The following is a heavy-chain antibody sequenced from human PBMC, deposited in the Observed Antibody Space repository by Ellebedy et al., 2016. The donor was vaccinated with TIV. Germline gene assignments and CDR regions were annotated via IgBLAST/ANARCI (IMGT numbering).Heavy chain of an antibody. V-gene: IGHV4-34*01. CDR3: ARWPFYYDSSGYQHSFDI. J-gene: IGHJ3*02. CDR2: INHRGST. D-gene: IGHD3-22*01. CDR1: GGSLSGYY. Sequence: MPSETLSLTCAVYGGSLSGYYWSWIRQPPGKGLEWIGEINHRGSTNYNPSLKSRVTISVDTSKNQFSLKLSSVTAADTAVYYCARWPFYYDSSGYQHSFDIWGQGTMVSVSS.